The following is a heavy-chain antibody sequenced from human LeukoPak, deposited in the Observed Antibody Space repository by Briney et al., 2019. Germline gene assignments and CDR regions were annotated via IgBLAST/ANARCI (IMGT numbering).Heavy chain of an antibody. CDR1: GFTFSTYG. CDR3: ARDPPEGGYHFDY. CDR2: IWYDGSNK. J-gene: IGHJ4*02. V-gene: IGHV3-33*01. Sequence: GGSLRLSCAASGFTFSTYGMHWVRQAPGKGLEWVAVIWYDGSNKYYADSVKGRFTISRDNSKNTLYLQMNSLRAEDTAVYYCARDPPEGGYHFDYWGQGTLVTVSS. D-gene: IGHD3-16*02.